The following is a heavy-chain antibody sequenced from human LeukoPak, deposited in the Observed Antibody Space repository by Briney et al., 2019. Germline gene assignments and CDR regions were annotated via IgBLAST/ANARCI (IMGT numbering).Heavy chain of an antibody. V-gene: IGHV3-48*03. CDR3: ARVWAWGSGNYFDN. CDR2: ISSSGNSI. J-gene: IGHJ4*02. Sequence: PGGSLRLSCAASEFTFSSYEMTWVRPAPGKGLERVSYISSSGNSIYYADSVKGRFTISRDNAKNSLYLQMNSLRVEDTALYYCARVWAWGSGNYFDNWGQGTLVTVSS. CDR1: EFTFSSYE. D-gene: IGHD7-27*01.